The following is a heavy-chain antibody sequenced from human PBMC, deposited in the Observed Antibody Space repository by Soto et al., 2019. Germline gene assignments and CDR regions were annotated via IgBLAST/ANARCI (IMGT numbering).Heavy chain of an antibody. Sequence: HVQLQESGPGLVKPSETLSLTCTVSGGSISSYYWSWIRQPPGKGLEWIGYIDFSGSTNYNPSLPTLVTISVATSKNHFSLNLNSVTAADTAVYYCARHRPLLGYSYYYGIDVWGQGTTVTVSS. V-gene: IGHV4-59*08. D-gene: IGHD2-21*01. CDR2: IDFSGST. CDR1: GGSISSYY. CDR3: ARHRPLLGYSYYYGIDV. J-gene: IGHJ6*02.